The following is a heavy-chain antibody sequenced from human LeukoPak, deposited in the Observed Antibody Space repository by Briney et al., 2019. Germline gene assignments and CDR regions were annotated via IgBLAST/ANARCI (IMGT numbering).Heavy chain of an antibody. V-gene: IGHV1-69*05. J-gene: IGHJ4*02. CDR1: GGTFSSYA. D-gene: IGHD3-10*01. Sequence: SVEVSCKASGGTFSSYAISWGRQAPGQRLEWMGRIIPIFGTANYAQKFQGRVTITTDESTSTAYMELSSLRSEDTAVYYCARDRRYGSGSYLEYYFDYWGQGTLVTVSS. CDR2: IIPIFGTA. CDR3: ARDRRYGSGSYLEYYFDY.